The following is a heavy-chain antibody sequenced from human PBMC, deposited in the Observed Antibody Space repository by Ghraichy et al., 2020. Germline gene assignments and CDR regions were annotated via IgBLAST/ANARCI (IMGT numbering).Heavy chain of an antibody. CDR1: GFTFSDYG. Sequence: GGSLRLSCAASGFTFSDYGMYWVRQTPGKELEFVSLISRNGGSTYYANSVQGRCSVSRDNSRNTVSLQVDNLRIEDMGDYYCARAGRPSPLLYYNYGLDVWGRGTTVTISS. CDR2: ISRNGGST. CDR3: ARAGRPSPLLYYNYGLDV. J-gene: IGHJ6*02. D-gene: IGHD3-10*01. V-gene: IGHV3-64*01.